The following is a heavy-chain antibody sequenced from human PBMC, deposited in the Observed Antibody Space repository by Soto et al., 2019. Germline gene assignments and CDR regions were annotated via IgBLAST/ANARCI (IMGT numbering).Heavy chain of an antibody. CDR3: AKDHLGSSSLYGMDV. CDR1: GFTFSSCG. J-gene: IGHJ6*01. D-gene: IGHD6-13*01. CDR2: ISYDGSNK. V-gene: IGHV3-30*18. Sequence: QVQLVESGGGVVQPGRSLRLSCAASGFTFSSCGMHWVRQAPGKGLEWVAVISYDGSNKYYADSVKGRFTISRDNSKNTLYLQMNSLRAEDTAVYYCAKDHLGSSSLYGMDVW.